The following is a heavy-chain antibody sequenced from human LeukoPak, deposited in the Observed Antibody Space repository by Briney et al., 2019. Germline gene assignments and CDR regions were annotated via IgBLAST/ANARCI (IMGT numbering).Heavy chain of an antibody. CDR3: TRDSHGSSYYDSSGYSNY. D-gene: IGHD3-22*01. J-gene: IGHJ4*02. Sequence: PGGSLTLSCTASGFTFGDYAMSWVRQAPGKGLEWVGFIRSKAYGGTTEYAASVKGRFTISRDDSKSIAYLQMNSLKTEDTAVDYCTRDSHGSSYYDSSGYSNYWGQGTLVTVSS. CDR2: IRSKAYGGTT. CDR1: GFTFGDYA. V-gene: IGHV3-49*04.